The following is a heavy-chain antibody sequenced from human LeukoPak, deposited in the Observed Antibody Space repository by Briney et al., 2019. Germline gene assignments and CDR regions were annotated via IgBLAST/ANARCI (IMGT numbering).Heavy chain of an antibody. CDR1: GFTFSSYA. J-gene: IGHJ4*02. CDR3: AREKTTVTTFDY. V-gene: IGHV3-30-3*01. D-gene: IGHD4-17*01. CDR2: ISYDGSNK. Sequence: PGGSLRLSCAASGFTFSSYAMHWVHQAPGKGLEWVAVISYDGSNKYYADSVKGRFTISRDNSKNTLYLQMNSLRAEDTAVYYCAREKTTVTTFDYWGQGTLVTVSS.